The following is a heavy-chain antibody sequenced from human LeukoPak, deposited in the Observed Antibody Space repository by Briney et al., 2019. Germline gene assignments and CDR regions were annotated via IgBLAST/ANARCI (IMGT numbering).Heavy chain of an antibody. CDR3: ARLLTYDFWSGYHFDY. CDR1: GGSISSSSYS. D-gene: IGHD3-3*01. V-gene: IGHV4-39*01. Sequence: MPSETLSLTCTVSGGSISSSSYSWGWIRQPPGKGLEWIGSIYYSGSTYYNPSLKSRVTISVDTSKNQFSLKLSSVTAADTAVYYCARLLTYDFWSGYHFDYWGQGTLVTVSS. CDR2: IYYSGST. J-gene: IGHJ4*02.